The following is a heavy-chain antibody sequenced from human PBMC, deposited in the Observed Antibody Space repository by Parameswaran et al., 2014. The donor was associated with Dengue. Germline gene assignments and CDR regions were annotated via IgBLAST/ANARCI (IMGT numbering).Heavy chain of an antibody. CDR2: INPSGGST. D-gene: IGHD5-18*01. Sequence: WVRQAPGQGLEWMGIINPSGGSTNFAQKFQGRVTMTRDTSTSTVYMELASLRSEDTAVYFCARDVVYRGGHSFGYLDYWGQGTLVTVSS. J-gene: IGHJ4*02. CDR3: ARDVVYRGGHSFGYLDY. V-gene: IGHV1-46*01.